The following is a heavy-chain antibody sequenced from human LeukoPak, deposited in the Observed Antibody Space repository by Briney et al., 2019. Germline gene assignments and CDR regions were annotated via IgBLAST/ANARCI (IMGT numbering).Heavy chain of an antibody. D-gene: IGHD6-6*01. Sequence: GASVKVSCKASGYTFASYDINWVRQATGHRLEWMGWMNPNSGNTGYAQKSQGRVTMTRDTSINAAYMELSNLRSEDTAVYYCARSTDSSAPYYYYHMDVWGEGTTVTVSS. J-gene: IGHJ6*03. V-gene: IGHV1-8*01. CDR2: MNPNSGNT. CDR3: ARSTDSSAPYYYYHMDV. CDR1: GYTFASYD.